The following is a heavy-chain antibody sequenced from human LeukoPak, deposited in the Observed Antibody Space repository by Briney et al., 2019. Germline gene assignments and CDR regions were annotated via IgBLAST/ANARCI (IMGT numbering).Heavy chain of an antibody. CDR1: GFTFSSYA. Sequence: GGSLRLSCAASGFTFSSYAMSWVRQAPGKGLEWVSAISGSGGSTYYADSVKGRFTISRDNSKNTLYLQMNSLRAEDTAVYYCAKDHPHYGGKEATSYFDYWGQGTLVTVSS. CDR2: ISGSGGST. V-gene: IGHV3-23*01. D-gene: IGHD4-23*01. J-gene: IGHJ4*02. CDR3: AKDHPHYGGKEATSYFDY.